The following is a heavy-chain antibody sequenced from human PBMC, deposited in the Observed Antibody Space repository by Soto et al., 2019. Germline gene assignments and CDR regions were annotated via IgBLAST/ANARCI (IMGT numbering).Heavy chain of an antibody. CDR1: GYDYVTYA. CDR2: ISTLNGNT. J-gene: IGHJ6*02. CDR3: ARRVQVWLPNYYGMDV. D-gene: IGHD5-18*01. V-gene: IGHV1-18*01. Sequence: QAQLVQSGAEVKKPGASVNVSCKASGYDYVTYAITWVRQRPGQGLEWMGWISTLNGNTNYAQNFQCRVTMTTDTSTRIVHLELRSLRSDDTAVYYGARRVQVWLPNYYGMDVWGQGTPVTVSS.